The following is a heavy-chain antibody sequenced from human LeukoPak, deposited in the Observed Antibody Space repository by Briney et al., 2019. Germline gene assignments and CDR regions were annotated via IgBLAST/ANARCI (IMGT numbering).Heavy chain of an antibody. CDR1: GGSFSGYY. V-gene: IGHV4-34*01. D-gene: IGHD2-15*01. J-gene: IGHJ4*02. CDR2: INHSGST. CDR3: ARALGYCSGGSCYYFDY. Sequence: PSETLSLTCAVYGGSFSGYYWSWIRQPPGKGLEWIGEINHSGSTNYNPSLKSRVTISVDTSKNQFSLKLSSVTAADTAVYYCARALGYCSGGSCYYFDYWGQGTLVTVSS.